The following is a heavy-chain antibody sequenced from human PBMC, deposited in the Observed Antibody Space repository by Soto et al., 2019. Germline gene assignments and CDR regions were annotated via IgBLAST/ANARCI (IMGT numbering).Heavy chain of an antibody. CDR3: ARGITYYYDSSGYHSRGYYGMDV. Sequence: EVQLVESGGGLVQPGGSLRLSCAASGFTFSSYSMNWVRQAPGKGLEWVSYISSSSTIYYADSVKGRFTISRDHAKNSLYLQMNSLRDEDTAVYYCARGITYYYDSSGYHSRGYYGMDVWGQGTTVTVSS. CDR1: GFTFSSYS. J-gene: IGHJ6*02. D-gene: IGHD3-22*01. CDR2: ISSSSTI. V-gene: IGHV3-48*02.